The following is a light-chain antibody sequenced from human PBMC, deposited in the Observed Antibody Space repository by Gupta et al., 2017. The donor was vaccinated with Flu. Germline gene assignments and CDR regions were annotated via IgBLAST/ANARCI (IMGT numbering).Light chain of an antibody. CDR2: KDN. CDR3: QSADRTSPYCF. CDR1: ALTNPY. V-gene: IGLV3-25*03. Sequence: GPTSMTTCAENALTNPYLCWLQQTPGPAPLLLIYKDNRTSSVLPGCFSASASGTTVSLTITGVQADDAADSYCQSADRTSPYCFFGPGTKVTVL. J-gene: IGLJ1*01.